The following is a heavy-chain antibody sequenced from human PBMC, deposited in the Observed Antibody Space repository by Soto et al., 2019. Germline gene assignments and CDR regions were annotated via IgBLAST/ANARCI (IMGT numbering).Heavy chain of an antibody. CDR3: AKVQPGLHDAFDI. J-gene: IGHJ3*02. CDR2: ISGSGGST. D-gene: IGHD4-4*01. Sequence: PGGSLRLSCAASGFTFSIYAMSWVRHAPGKGLEWVSAISGSGGSTYYADSVKGRFTISRDNSKNTLYLQMNSLRAEDTAVYYCAKVQPGLHDAFDIWGQGTMVTVSS. CDR1: GFTFSIYA. V-gene: IGHV3-23*01.